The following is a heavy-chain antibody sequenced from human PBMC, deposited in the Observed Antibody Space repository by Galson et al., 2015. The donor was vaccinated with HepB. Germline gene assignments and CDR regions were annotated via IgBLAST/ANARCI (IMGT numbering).Heavy chain of an antibody. CDR2: MSGSGGST. D-gene: IGHD3-22*01. CDR1: GFRFNNHA. J-gene: IGHJ4*02. Sequence: SLRLSCAASGFRFNNHAMSWVRQAPGTGLEWVSGMSGSGGSTYYADSVKGRFTISRDNSKNTLWLHMSSLRAEDTAVYYCAKNPYYASNGYYSFDFWGQGTRVTVSS. CDR3: AKNPYYASNGYYSFDF. V-gene: IGHV3-23*01.